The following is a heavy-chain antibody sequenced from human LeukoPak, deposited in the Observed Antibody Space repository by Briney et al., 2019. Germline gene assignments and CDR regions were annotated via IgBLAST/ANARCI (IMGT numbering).Heavy chain of an antibody. CDR1: GGSFSGYY. V-gene: IGHV4-34*01. CDR2: INHSGST. J-gene: IGHJ4*02. Sequence: SETLSHTCAVYGGSFSGYYWSWIRQPPGKGLEWIGEINHSGSTNYNPSLKSRVTISVDTSKNQFSLKLSSVTAADTAVYYCARAGPGGVWGSYRYPDYWGQGTLVTVSS. D-gene: IGHD3-16*02. CDR3: ARAGPGGVWGSYRYPDY.